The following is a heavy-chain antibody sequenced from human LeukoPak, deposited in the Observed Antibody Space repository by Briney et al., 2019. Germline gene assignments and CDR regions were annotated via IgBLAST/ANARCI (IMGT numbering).Heavy chain of an antibody. V-gene: IGHV1-2*02. J-gene: IGHJ3*02. CDR2: INPYSGGT. D-gene: IGHD6-13*01. Sequence: GASGKVSCKASGYTFTTYYMHWVRQAPGQGPEWMGWINPYSGGTNSAQQFQGRVTMTRDTSISTAYMELSRLRSDDTAVYYCARATYTSSWYHDGFDIWGQGTMVTVSS. CDR1: GYTFTTYY. CDR3: ARATYTSSWYHDGFDI.